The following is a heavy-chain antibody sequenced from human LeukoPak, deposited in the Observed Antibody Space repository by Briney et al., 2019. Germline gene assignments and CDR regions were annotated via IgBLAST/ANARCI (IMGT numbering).Heavy chain of an antibody. CDR2: ISGSGGST. Sequence: GGSLRLSCAASGFTFSSYAMSWVRQAPGKGLEWVSAISGSGGSTYYADSVKGRFTISRDNAKNSLYLQMNSLRAEDTAVYYCARNIVNYYYYMDVWGKGTAVTVSS. CDR1: GFTFSSYA. J-gene: IGHJ6*03. CDR3: ARNIVNYYYYMDV. D-gene: IGHD3-16*02. V-gene: IGHV3-23*01.